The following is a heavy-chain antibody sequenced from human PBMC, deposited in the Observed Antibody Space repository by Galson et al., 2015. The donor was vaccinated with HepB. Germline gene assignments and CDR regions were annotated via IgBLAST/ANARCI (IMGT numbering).Heavy chain of an antibody. Sequence: SLRLSCAASGFTFSSYAMSWVRQAPGKGLEWVSAISGSGGSTYYADSVKGRFTISRDNSKNTLYLQMNSLRAEDTAVYYCAKDFRVRGGPFDYWGQGTLVTVSS. J-gene: IGHJ4*02. D-gene: IGHD3-10*01. CDR3: AKDFRVRGGPFDY. CDR2: ISGSGGST. CDR1: GFTFSSYA. V-gene: IGHV3-23*01.